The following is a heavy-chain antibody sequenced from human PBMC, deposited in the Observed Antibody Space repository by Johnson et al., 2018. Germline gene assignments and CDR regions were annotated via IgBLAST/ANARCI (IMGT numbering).Heavy chain of an antibody. CDR2: VYYTGTT. V-gene: IGHV4-39*01. J-gene: IGHJ1*01. CDR3: ARHWRY. Sequence: QLQESGPGLVKPSEPLSLTCTVSGGSISSNYWVWIRPPPGKGLEWIGSVYYTGTTYYNPSLKSRVTISVDTSKNQFSLRLSSVTAADTAVYYCARHWRYWGQGTLVTVSS. D-gene: IGHD3-3*01. CDR1: GGSISSNY.